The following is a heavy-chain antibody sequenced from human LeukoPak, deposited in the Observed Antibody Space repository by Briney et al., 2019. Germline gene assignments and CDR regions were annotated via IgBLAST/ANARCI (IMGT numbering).Heavy chain of an antibody. Sequence: GASVKVSCKASGYTFTSYDINWVRQATGQGLEWMGWMNPNSGNTGYAQKFQGRVTMTRNTSISTAYMELSSLRSEDTAVYYCARLGGLRYFDWLSTDNWFDPWGQGTLVTVSS. J-gene: IGHJ5*02. CDR2: MNPNSGNT. D-gene: IGHD3-9*01. V-gene: IGHV1-8*01. CDR3: ARLGGLRYFDWLSTDNWFDP. CDR1: GYTFTSYD.